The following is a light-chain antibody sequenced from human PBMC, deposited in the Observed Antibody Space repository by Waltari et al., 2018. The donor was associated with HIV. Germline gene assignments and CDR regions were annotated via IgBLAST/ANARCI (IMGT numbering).Light chain of an antibody. CDR3: SSRDNSGNHVV. J-gene: IGLJ2*01. CDR1: TLRNYY. Sequence: SSELTQDPAVSVALGQTVRITCQGDTLRNYYATWYQQKPGQAPLLVMYGKNNRPSGIPDRFSGSTSGNTASLTITGTQAEDEADCYCSSRDNSGNHVVFGGGTKLTVL. CDR2: GKN. V-gene: IGLV3-19*01.